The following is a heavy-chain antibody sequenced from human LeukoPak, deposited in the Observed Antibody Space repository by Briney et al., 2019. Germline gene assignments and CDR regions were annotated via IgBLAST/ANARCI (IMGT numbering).Heavy chain of an antibody. CDR3: AKETYSSSWYYFDY. D-gene: IGHD6-13*01. Sequence: GGSLRLSCAASGFTFSSYEMNWVRQAPGKGLEWVSAISGSGGSTYYADSVKGRFTISRDNSKNTLYLQMNSLRAEDTAVYYCAKETYSSSWYYFDYWGQGTLVTVSS. J-gene: IGHJ4*02. CDR2: ISGSGGST. CDR1: GFTFSSYE. V-gene: IGHV3-23*01.